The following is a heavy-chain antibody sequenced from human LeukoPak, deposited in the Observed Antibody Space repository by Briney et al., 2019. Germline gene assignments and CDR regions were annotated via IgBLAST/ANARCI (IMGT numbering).Heavy chain of an antibody. Sequence: ASVKVSCKTSGYTFTSYYMHWVRQAPGQGLEWMGIINPSGGSTSYAQKFQGRVTMTRDTSTSTVYMELSSLRSEDTAVYYCAREGYCSGGTCLVPDFFDYWGQGALVTVSS. D-gene: IGHD2-15*01. CDR1: GYTFTSYY. V-gene: IGHV1-46*01. CDR2: INPSGGST. CDR3: AREGYCSGGTCLVPDFFDY. J-gene: IGHJ4*02.